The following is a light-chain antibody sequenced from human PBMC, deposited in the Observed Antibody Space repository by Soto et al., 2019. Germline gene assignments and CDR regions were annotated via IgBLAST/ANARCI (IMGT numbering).Light chain of an antibody. CDR1: QSISIW. J-gene: IGKJ1*01. Sequence: GDRVTITCRASQSISIWLAWYQQKLGKAPKFLIYDASTLERGVPSRFSGSGSGTECTLTISSLQPDDFATYYCQQYDTYPWTFGQGTKVEIK. V-gene: IGKV1-5*01. CDR2: DAS. CDR3: QQYDTYPWT.